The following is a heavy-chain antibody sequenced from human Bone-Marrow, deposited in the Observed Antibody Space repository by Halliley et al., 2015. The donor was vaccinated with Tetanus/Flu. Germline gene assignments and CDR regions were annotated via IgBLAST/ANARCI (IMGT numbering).Heavy chain of an antibody. V-gene: IGHV3-11*04. D-gene: IGHD1-26*01. Sequence: LGWLSFISSSGSTINYADSVKGRFTVSRDNAKNTMFLQMDSLSVEDTALYYCAKENVWAFDSWGQGTRVTVSS. J-gene: IGHJ4*02. CDR3: AKENVWAFDS. CDR2: ISSSGSTI.